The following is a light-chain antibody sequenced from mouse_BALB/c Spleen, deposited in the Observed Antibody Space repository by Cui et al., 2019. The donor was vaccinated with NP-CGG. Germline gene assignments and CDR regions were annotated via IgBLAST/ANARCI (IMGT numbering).Light chain of an antibody. V-gene: IGKV4-92*01. CDR2: RTS. CDR1: SSISYKD. CDR3: QQGSSSPLT. J-gene: IGKJ5*01. Sequence: EMVLIHFPAAITASRADKVTITCRASSSISYKDLHWYQQKPGYSPKFLIHRTSILASGVLDSFSGSGSERSYTLTISCMQDEVAATYYCQQGSSSPLTFGAGTKLELK.